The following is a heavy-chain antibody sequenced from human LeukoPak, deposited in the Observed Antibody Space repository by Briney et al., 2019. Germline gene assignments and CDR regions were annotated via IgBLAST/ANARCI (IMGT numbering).Heavy chain of an antibody. D-gene: IGHD2/OR15-2a*01. CDR2: IYYSGST. V-gene: IGHV4-59*08. Sequence: SETLSLTCTVSGGSISSYYWSWIRQPPGKGLEWIGYIYYSGSTNYNPSLKSRVTISVDTSKNQFSLKLSSVTAADTAVYYCARLETFDSLYYFDYWGQGTLVTVSS. CDR3: ARLETFDSLYYFDY. J-gene: IGHJ4*02. CDR1: GGSISSYY.